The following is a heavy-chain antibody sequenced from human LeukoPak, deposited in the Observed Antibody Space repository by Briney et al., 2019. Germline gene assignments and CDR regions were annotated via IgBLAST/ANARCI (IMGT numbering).Heavy chain of an antibody. CDR2: IYTSGST. V-gene: IGHV4-4*07. D-gene: IGHD3-3*01. J-gene: IGHJ1*01. Sequence: SETLSLTCTVSGGSISSYYWSWIRQPAGKGLEWIGRIYTSGSTNYNPPLKSRVTMSVDTSKNQFSLKLSSVTAADTAVYYCARASDFWSGEYFQHWGQGTLVTVSS. CDR1: GGSISSYY. CDR3: ARASDFWSGEYFQH.